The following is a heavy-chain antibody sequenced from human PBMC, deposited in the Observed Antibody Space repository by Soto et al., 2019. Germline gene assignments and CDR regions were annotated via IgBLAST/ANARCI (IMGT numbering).Heavy chain of an antibody. Sequence: LRLSCAASGFTFSDHYMSWIRQAPGKGLEWIGYSSNSGSFTRYADSVKGRFSISRDNAKNSLYLQMNSLGGDDTAIYYCVRSGDNYNLLDYWGQGTPVTVSS. J-gene: IGHJ4*02. CDR3: VRSGDNYNLLDY. V-gene: IGHV3-11*06. CDR2: SSNSGSFT. CDR1: GFTFSDHY. D-gene: IGHD1-1*01.